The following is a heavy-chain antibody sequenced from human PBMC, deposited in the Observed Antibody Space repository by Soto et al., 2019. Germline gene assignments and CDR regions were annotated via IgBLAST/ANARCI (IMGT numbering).Heavy chain of an antibody. CDR1: GGTFSSYT. D-gene: IGHD3-10*01. Sequence: QVQLVQSGAEVKKPGSSVKVSCKASGGTFSSYTISWVRQAPGQGLEWMGRIIPILGIANYAQKFQGRVTITAAKSTSTAYMELSSLRSADTAVYYCARFRGSYGMDVWGQGTTVTVSS. CDR2: IIPILGIA. J-gene: IGHJ6*02. V-gene: IGHV1-69*02. CDR3: ARFRGSYGMDV.